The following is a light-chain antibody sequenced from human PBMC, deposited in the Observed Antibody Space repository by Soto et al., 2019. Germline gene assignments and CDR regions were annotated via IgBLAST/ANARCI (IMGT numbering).Light chain of an antibody. J-gene: IGKJ1*01. Sequence: EIGLTQSPATLSSFPGDRVTLSCRASQYINTRLAWYQHRPGQSPRLLIYGASTRATGIPARFSGSGSGTEFTLTISSLQSEDFAVYYCQQHSHWPPWTFGQGSKVDVK. CDR1: QYINTR. V-gene: IGKV3-15*01. CDR3: QQHSHWPPWT. CDR2: GAS.